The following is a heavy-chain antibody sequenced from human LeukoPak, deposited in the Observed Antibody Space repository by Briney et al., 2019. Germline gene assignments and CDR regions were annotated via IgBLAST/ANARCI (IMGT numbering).Heavy chain of an antibody. Sequence: NPSETLSLTCTVSGGSISSYYWSWVRQPPGKGLEWIGYVSYSGSTDYNPSLKSRVIISIDTSKNQFSLRLSSVTAADMAVYYCARENDRYGRIDYWGQGTQVTVSS. J-gene: IGHJ4*02. CDR1: GGSISSYY. CDR3: ARENDRYGRIDY. V-gene: IGHV4-59*01. D-gene: IGHD5-18*01. CDR2: VSYSGST.